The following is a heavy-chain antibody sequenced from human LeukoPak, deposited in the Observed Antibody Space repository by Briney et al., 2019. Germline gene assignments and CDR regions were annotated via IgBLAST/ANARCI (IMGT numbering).Heavy chain of an antibody. V-gene: IGHV1-69*06. J-gene: IGHJ4*02. CDR2: IIPIFGTA. CDR1: GGTFSIYA. CDR3: ARTRSSSSSWYGQFDY. D-gene: IGHD6-13*01. Sequence: SVKVSCKASGGTFSIYAISWVRQAPGQGLEWMGGIIPIFGTANYAQKFQGRVTITADKSTSTAYMELSSLRSEDTAVYYCARTRSSSSSWYGQFDYWGQGTLVTVSS.